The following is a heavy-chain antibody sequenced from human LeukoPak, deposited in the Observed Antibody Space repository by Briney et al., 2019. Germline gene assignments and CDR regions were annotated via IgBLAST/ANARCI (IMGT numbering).Heavy chain of an antibody. J-gene: IGHJ5*02. V-gene: IGHV1-8*01. D-gene: IGHD3-10*01. Sequence: GASVKVSCKASGYTFTSYDINWVRQATGQGLEWMGWMNPSSGNTGYAQKFQGRVTMTRNTSISTAYMELSSLRSEDTAVYYCARRVRGVIEYWFDPWGQGTLVTVSS. CDR3: ARRVRGVIEYWFDP. CDR1: GYTFTSYD. CDR2: MNPSSGNT.